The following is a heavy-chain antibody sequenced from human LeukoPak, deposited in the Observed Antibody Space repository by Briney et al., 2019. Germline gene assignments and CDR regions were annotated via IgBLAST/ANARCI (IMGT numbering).Heavy chain of an antibody. CDR3: GYCSGGSCLYYYGLDV. J-gene: IGHJ6*02. CDR2: ISYDGSNK. D-gene: IGHD2-15*01. Sequence: PGGSLRLSCAASGFTFSSYAMHGVRQAPGKGLEGVAVISYDGSNKYYADSVKGRFTISRDNAKNSLYLQMNSLRAEDTALYYCGYCSGGSCLYYYGLDVWGQGTTVTVSS. CDR1: GFTFSSYA. V-gene: IGHV3-30-3*01.